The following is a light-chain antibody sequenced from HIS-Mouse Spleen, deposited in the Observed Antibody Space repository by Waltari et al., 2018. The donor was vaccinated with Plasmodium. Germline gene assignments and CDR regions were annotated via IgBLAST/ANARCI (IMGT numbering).Light chain of an antibody. V-gene: IGKV3-15*01. CDR1: QSVSSN. CDR3: QQYNNWPPMYT. Sequence: EKVMTQSPATLYVSPGERATLSCRASQSVSSNLAWYQQKPGQAPRLLIYGASTRATGIPARFSGSGSGTEFTLTISSLQSEDFAVYYCQQYNNWPPMYTFGQGTKLEIK. J-gene: IGKJ2*01. CDR2: GAS.